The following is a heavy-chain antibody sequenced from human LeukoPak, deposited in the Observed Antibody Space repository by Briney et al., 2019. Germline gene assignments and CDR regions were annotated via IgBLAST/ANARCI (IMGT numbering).Heavy chain of an antibody. CDR2: INHSGST. Sequence: SETLSLTCAVYGGSFSGYYWSWIRHPPGKGLEWIGEINHSGSTNYNPSLKSRVTISVDTSKNQFSLKLSSVTAADTAVYYCARERGWYYYYYMDVWGKETTVTVSS. CDR3: ARERGWYYYYYMDV. CDR1: GGSFSGYY. V-gene: IGHV4-34*01. D-gene: IGHD2-15*01. J-gene: IGHJ6*03.